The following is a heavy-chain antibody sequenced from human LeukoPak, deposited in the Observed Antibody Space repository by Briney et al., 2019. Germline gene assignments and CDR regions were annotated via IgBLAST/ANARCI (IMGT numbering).Heavy chain of an antibody. CDR1: VYTLTELS. D-gene: IGHD3-22*01. CDR2: FDPEDGET. Sequence: ASVTVSFKFSVYTLTELSMHWVRQAPGKGLEWMGGFDPEDGETIYAQKFQGRVTMTEDTSTDTPYMELSSLRSEDTAVYYCATFYDREGNFDYWGQGTLVTVSS. CDR3: ATFYDREGNFDY. V-gene: IGHV1-24*01. J-gene: IGHJ4*02.